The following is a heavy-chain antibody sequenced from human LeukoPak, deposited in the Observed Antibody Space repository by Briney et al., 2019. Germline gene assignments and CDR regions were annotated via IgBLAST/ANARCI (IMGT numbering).Heavy chain of an antibody. J-gene: IGHJ6*02. CDR3: ARGQQLNSYYGMDV. CDR2: INHSGST. CDR1: GGSFSGYY. V-gene: IGHV4-34*01. D-gene: IGHD6-13*01. Sequence: PSETLSLTCAVYGGSFSGYYWSWLRQPPGKGLGWIGEINHSGSTNYNPSLKSRVTISVDTSKNQFSLKLSSVTAADTAVYYCARGQQLNSYYGMDVWGQGTTVTVSS.